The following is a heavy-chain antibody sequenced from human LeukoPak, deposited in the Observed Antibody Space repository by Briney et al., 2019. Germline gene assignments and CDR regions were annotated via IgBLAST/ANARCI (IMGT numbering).Heavy chain of an antibody. CDR2: IKSKTDGGTT. V-gene: IGHV3-15*01. CDR1: GCTFSNAW. Sequence: GGSLRLSCAASGCTFSNAWMSWVRQAPGKGLEWVGRIKSKTDGGTTDYAAPVKGRFTISRDDSKNTLFLQMNSLRAEDTAVYYCVKDAGGYCSSTSCQLNRYYYMDVWGNGTTVTVSS. D-gene: IGHD2-2*01. J-gene: IGHJ6*03. CDR3: VKDAGGYCSSTSCQLNRYYYMDV.